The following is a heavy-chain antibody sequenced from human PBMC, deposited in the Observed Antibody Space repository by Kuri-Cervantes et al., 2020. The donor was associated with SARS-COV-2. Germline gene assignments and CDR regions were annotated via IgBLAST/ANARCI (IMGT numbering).Heavy chain of an antibody. V-gene: IGHV4-59*08. J-gene: IGHJ6*03. Sequence: ESLKISCTVSGGSISSYYWSWIRQPPGKGLEWIGYIYCSGSTNYNPSLKSRVTISVDTSKNQFSLKLSSVTAADTAVYYCARAQGVIIRDYYYMDVWGKGTTVTVSS. CDR2: IYCSGST. CDR3: ARAQGVIIRDYYYMDV. D-gene: IGHD3-10*01. CDR1: GGSISSYY.